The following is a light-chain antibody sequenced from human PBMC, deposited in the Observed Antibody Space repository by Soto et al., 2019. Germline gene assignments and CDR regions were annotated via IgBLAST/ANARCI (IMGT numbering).Light chain of an antibody. Sequence: QSALTQPPSASGSPGQSVTISCTGTSSDVGAYKYVSWYQQYPGKAPKLMIYEVTKRPSGVPDRFSGSKSGNTASLTGPGLQVEGEADYYWTSYVGKEIWGFGGGTKLAVL. CDR2: EVT. CDR3: TSYVGKEIWG. CDR1: SSDVGAYKY. J-gene: IGLJ3*02. V-gene: IGLV2-8*01.